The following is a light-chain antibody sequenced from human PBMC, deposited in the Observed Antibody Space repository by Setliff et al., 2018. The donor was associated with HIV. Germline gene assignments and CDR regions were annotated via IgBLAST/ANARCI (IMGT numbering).Light chain of an antibody. CDR1: SSDVGSYNL. CDR2: EVS. Sequence: QSALAQPASVSGSPGQSITISCTGTSSDVGSYNLVSWYQQHPGKAPKLIIYEVSERPSRVSNRFSGSKSGNTASLTISGLQAEDEADYYCSSYTSSSTPYVFGTGTKVTVL. J-gene: IGLJ1*01. V-gene: IGLV2-14*02. CDR3: SSYTSSSTPYV.